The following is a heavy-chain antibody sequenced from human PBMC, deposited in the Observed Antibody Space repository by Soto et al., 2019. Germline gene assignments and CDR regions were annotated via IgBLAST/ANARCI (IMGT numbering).Heavy chain of an antibody. CDR1: GGSINYSY. CDR2: ISYTGSA. J-gene: IGHJ6*02. V-gene: IGHV4-59*01. CDR3: ARVNYGDYYYGMDV. Sequence: SETLSLTCTVSGGSINYSYWTWIRQPPGKGLEWIGYISYTGSANYNASLKSRLTISVDTSKNQFSLKLSSVTAVDTALYYCARVNYGDYYYGMDVWDQGTTVTVSS. D-gene: IGHD4-17*01.